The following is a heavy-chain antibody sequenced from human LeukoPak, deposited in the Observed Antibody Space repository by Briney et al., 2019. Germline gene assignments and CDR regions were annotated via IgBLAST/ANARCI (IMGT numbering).Heavy chain of an antibody. Sequence: GGSLRLSCAASGFTFSGHCMHWVRQAPGKGRVWVSRINTDGSITSYADSVKGRFTISRDNAKNSLYLQLNSLGAEDTAVYYCARDVFDYWGQGTLVTVSS. CDR2: INTDGSIT. CDR1: GFTFSGHC. CDR3: ARDVFDY. V-gene: IGHV3-74*01. J-gene: IGHJ4*02.